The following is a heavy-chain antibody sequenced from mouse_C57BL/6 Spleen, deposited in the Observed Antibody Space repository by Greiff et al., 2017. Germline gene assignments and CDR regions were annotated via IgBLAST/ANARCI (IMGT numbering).Heavy chain of an antibody. D-gene: IGHD2-1*01. CDR1: GYTFTDYE. V-gene: IGHV1-15*01. Sequence: QVHVQQSGAELVRPGASVTLSCKASGYTFTDYEMHWVKQTPVHGLEWIGAIDPETGGTAYNQKFKGKAILTADKSSSTAYMELRSLTSEDSAVYDCTSDCSYYGNYYYAMDYWGQGTSVTVSA. J-gene: IGHJ4*01. CDR3: TSDCSYYGNYYYAMDY. CDR2: IDPETGGT.